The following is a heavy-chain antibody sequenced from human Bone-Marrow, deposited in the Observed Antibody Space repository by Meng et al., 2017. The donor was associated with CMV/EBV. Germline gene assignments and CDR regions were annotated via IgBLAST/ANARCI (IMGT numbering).Heavy chain of an antibody. V-gene: IGHV3-21*01. Sequence: GESLKISCAASGFTLSSYAMIWVRQTPGKGLEWLSFITSSSTLIYQADSVKGRFTVSRDNAKNSLYLQMNSLRAEGTAIYYCARDPDHSHGGSGRCLDYWGQGTLVTVSS. J-gene: IGHJ4*02. CDR1: GFTLSSYA. CDR3: ARDPDHSHGGSGRCLDY. CDR2: ITSSSTLI. D-gene: IGHD3-10*01.